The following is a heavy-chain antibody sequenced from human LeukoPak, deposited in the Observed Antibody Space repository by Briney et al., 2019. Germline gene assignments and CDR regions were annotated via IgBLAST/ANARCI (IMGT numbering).Heavy chain of an antibody. CDR3: ARGSTEIYYYHYGMDV. Sequence: PGGSLRLSCAASGFTVSSNYMSWVRQAPGKGLEWVSVIYSCGSTYYADSVKGRFTISRDNSKNTLYLQMNSLRAEDTAVYYCARGSTEIYYYHYGMDVWGQGTTVTVSS. V-gene: IGHV3-66*03. CDR2: IYSCGST. J-gene: IGHJ6*02. D-gene: IGHD5-12*01. CDR1: GFTVSSNY.